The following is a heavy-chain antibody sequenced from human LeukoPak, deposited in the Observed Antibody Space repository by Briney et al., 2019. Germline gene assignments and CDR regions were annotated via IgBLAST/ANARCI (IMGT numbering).Heavy chain of an antibody. Sequence: GGSLRLSCAASGFTVSSNYMSWVRQAPGKGLEWVSVIYSGGSTYYADSVKGRFTISRDNSKNTLYLQMISLRAEDTAVYYCARGAGGYYHDSSGSYYFDYWGQGTLVTVSS. CDR1: GFTVSSNY. CDR2: IYSGGST. D-gene: IGHD3-22*01. V-gene: IGHV3-66*02. J-gene: IGHJ4*02. CDR3: ARGAGGYYHDSSGSYYFDY.